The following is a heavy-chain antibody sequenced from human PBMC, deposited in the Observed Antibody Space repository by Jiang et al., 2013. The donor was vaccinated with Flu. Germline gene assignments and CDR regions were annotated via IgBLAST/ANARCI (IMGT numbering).Heavy chain of an antibody. V-gene: IGHV2-5*01. CDR1: GLSLSANGEA. CDR3: ARMMSTTTTGYFDI. J-gene: IGHJ2*01. D-gene: IGHD2-2*01. Sequence: KPTQTLTLTCSFSGLSLSANGEAFVWTRQPPGKALEWLALTYWNDDERYSPSLQYRLTITKDTSENQLILTLTNVDLADTGTYYCARMMSTTTTGYFDIWGRGSPVTVSS. CDR2: TYWNDDE.